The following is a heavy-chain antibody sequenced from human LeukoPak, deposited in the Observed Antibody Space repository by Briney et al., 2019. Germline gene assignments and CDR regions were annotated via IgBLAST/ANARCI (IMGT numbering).Heavy chain of an antibody. Sequence: PGGSLRLSCAASGFTFSTYTMNWVRQAPGKGLVWVSRVNEDGSRTDYADSVQGRFSISRDNAKNRLYLQMNSLTVEDTAVYYCARSMSGRYDFWGQGTLVTVSS. CDR3: ARSMSGRYDF. D-gene: IGHD1-26*01. CDR2: VNEDGSRT. CDR1: GFTFSTYT. V-gene: IGHV3-74*01. J-gene: IGHJ4*02.